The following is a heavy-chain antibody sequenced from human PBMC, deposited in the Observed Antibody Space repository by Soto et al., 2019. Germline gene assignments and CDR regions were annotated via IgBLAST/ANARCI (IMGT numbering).Heavy chain of an antibody. CDR2: IIPIFGTA. CDR1: GGTFSSYS. J-gene: IGHJ4*02. D-gene: IGHD1-26*01. V-gene: IGHV1-69*01. Sequence: QVQLVQPGAEVKKPGSSVKVSCKASGGTFSSYSINWVRQAPGQGLEWMGEIIPIFGTANYAQKFQGRVTITADESTSTAYMELSSLRYEDTAVYYCARDGGRHSGGMDYWGQGTLVTVSS. CDR3: ARDGGRHSGGMDY.